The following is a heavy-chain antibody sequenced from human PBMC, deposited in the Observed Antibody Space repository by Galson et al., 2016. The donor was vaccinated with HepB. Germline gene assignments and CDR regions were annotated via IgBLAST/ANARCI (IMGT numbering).Heavy chain of an antibody. D-gene: IGHD3-22*01. CDR2: INPSGGNT. CDR1: GYTFTSYY. Sequence: SVKVSCKASGYTFTSYYIHWVRQAPGQGLEWMGIINPSGGNTSYAQKFQGRVTMTRDTSTSTVYMELSSLRSEDTAVYYCARDPVDYDSSDSAKEFDYWGQGTLVTVSS. CDR3: ARDPVDYDSSDSAKEFDY. J-gene: IGHJ4*02. V-gene: IGHV1-46*01.